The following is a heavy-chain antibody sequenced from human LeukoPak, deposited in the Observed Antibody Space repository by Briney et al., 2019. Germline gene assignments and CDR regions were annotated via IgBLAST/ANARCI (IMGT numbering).Heavy chain of an antibody. D-gene: IGHD3-22*01. CDR3: ARGRRYYDSSGYPSLYYYYGMDV. Sequence: ASVKVSCKASGYTFTSYDINWVRQATGQGLEWMGWMNPSSGNTGYAQKFQGRVTMTRNTSISTAYMELGSLRSEDTAVYYCARGRRYYDSSGYPSLYYYYGMDVWGQGTTVTVSS. CDR1: GYTFTSYD. J-gene: IGHJ6*02. CDR2: MNPSSGNT. V-gene: IGHV1-8*01.